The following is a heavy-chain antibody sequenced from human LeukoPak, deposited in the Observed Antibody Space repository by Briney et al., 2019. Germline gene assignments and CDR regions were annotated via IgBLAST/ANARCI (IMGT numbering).Heavy chain of an antibody. D-gene: IGHD3-10*02. J-gene: IGHJ4*02. CDR3: ARVSGVAGVDY. CDR2: INSDGSST. Sequence: GSLRLSCAASGFTFSSYWMHWVRQAPGKGLVWVSRINSDGSSTSYADSVKGRFTISRDNAKNTLYLQMNSLRAEDTAVYYCARVSGVAGVDYWGQGTLVTVSS. CDR1: GFTFSSYW. V-gene: IGHV3-74*01.